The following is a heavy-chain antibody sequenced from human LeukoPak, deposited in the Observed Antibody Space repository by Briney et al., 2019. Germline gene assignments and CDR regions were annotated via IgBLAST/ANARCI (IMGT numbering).Heavy chain of an antibody. CDR1: GFSLSTSGVG. J-gene: IGHJ2*01. CDR3: AHTGHYYDRNNANWYFDL. V-gene: IGHV2-5*02. CDR2: IYWDDDK. Sequence: SGPTLVNPTQTLTLTCTFSGFSLSTSGVGVGWIRQPPGKALDWLAVIYWDDDKRRNPSLSSRLTITKDTSKNQVVLSLTNMDPVDTATYYCAHTGHYYDRNNANWYFDLWGRGTLVTVSS. D-gene: IGHD3-22*01.